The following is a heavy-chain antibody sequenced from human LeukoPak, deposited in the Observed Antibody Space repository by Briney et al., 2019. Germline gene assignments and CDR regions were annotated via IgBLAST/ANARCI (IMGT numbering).Heavy chain of an antibody. CDR1: GYTFTSYD. CDR3: ARGLPVGTSWPYYYYYYGMDV. CDR2: MNPNSGNT. D-gene: IGHD2-2*01. Sequence: ASVKVSCKASGYTFTSYDINWVRQATGQGLEWMGWMNPNSGNTGYAQKFQGRVTMTRNTSISTAYMELSSLRSEDTAVYYCARGLPVGTSWPYYYYYYGMDVWGQGTTVTVSS. V-gene: IGHV1-8*01. J-gene: IGHJ6*02.